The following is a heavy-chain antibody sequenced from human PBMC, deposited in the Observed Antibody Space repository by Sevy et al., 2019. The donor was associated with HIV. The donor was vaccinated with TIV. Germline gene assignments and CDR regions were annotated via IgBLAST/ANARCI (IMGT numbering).Heavy chain of an antibody. CDR2: ITNSGTTK. CDR1: GFPFSSYE. D-gene: IGHD4-17*01. J-gene: IGHJ4*02. V-gene: IGHV3-48*03. Sequence: GGSLRLSCTASGFPFSSYEMNWVRQAPGKGLEWVSYITNSGTTKYYSHSVRGRFTISRDNARNPLHLQMNSLRAEDTAVYYCARDLPPSATTVAHFDCWGQGTLVTVSS. CDR3: ARDLPPSATTVAHFDC.